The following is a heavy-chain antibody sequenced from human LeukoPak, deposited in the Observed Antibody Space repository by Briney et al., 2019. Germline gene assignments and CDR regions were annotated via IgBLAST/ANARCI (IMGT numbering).Heavy chain of an antibody. CDR3: TRDSQGSGTYSTDQ. CDR2: MNQDGSRK. Sequence: GGSLRLSCVASGFTFSSSWMSWVRQGPGKGPEWVANMNQDGSRKYYVDSVKGRFTISRDNAKNSLFLQMNGLRDEDTAVYYCTRDSQGSGTYSTDQWGQEPWSPSPQ. CDR1: GFTFSSSW. J-gene: IGHJ4*01. V-gene: IGHV3-7*01. D-gene: IGHD3-10*01.